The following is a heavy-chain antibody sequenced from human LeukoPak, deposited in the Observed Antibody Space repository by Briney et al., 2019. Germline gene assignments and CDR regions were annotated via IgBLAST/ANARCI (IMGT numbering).Heavy chain of an antibody. CDR2: ISAYNGNT. CDR1: GYTFISYG. J-gene: IGHJ3*02. Sequence: ASVKVSCKASGYTFISYGITWVRQAPGQGLEWVGWISAYNGNTDYAQKLQDRVTMTTDTSTYTAYMDLRTLRSDDTAVYYCARVPAYSYGTTATLDIWGQGTMVTVSS. CDR3: ARVPAYSYGTTATLDI. V-gene: IGHV1-18*01. D-gene: IGHD3-16*01.